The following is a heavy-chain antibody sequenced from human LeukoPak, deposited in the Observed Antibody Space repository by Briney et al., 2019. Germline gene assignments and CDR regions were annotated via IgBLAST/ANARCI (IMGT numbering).Heavy chain of an antibody. CDR3: AKDLYYFGSGSHDY. Sequence: GGSLRLSRAASGFIFSSYAMSWVRQAPGKGLEWVSGISGSADITDYADSVKGRFTISRDNSKNTLYLQMNSLRAEDTAVYYCAKDLYYFGSGSHDYWGQGTLVTVSP. D-gene: IGHD3-10*01. CDR1: GFIFSSYA. CDR2: ISGSADIT. V-gene: IGHV3-23*01. J-gene: IGHJ4*02.